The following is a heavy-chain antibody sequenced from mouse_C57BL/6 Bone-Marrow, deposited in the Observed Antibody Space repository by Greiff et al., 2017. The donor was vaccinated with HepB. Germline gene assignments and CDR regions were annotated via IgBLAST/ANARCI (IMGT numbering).Heavy chain of an antibody. V-gene: IGHV1-53*01. CDR2: INPSNGGT. J-gene: IGHJ3*01. D-gene: IGHD2-4*01. Sequence: QVQLQQPGTELVKPGASVKLSCKASGYTFTSYWMHWVKQRPGQGLEWIGNINPSNGGTNYNEKFKSKATLTVDKSSSTAYMQLSSLTYEDSAVYYCARGGIDYDEGAWFAYWGQGTLVTVSA. CDR1: GYTFTSYW. CDR3: ARGGIDYDEGAWFAY.